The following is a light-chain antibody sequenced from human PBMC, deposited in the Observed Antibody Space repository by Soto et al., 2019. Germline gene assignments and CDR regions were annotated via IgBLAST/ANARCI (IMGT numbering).Light chain of an antibody. V-gene: IGKV1-5*01. CDR2: DAS. J-gene: IGKJ1*01. CDR3: QQYDSGT. CDR1: QSISSW. Sequence: DIQMTQSPSTLSASVGDRVTITCRASQSISSWLAWYQQEPGKAPKLLIYDASSLESGVPSRFSGSGSGTEFTLTIGSLQPDDFVTYYCQQYDSGTFGQGTKVDSK.